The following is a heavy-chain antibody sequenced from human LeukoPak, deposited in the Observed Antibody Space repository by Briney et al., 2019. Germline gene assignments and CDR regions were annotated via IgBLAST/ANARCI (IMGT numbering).Heavy chain of an antibody. CDR3: ARVSAVVAKHRRVFDP. J-gene: IGHJ5*02. CDR2: IYYSGTT. D-gene: IGHD2-15*01. CDR1: GGSFSGYY. Sequence: PSETLSLTCAVYGGSFSGYYWGWTRQPPGKGLEWIGTIYYSGTTYYNPSLKSRVTISVDMSKNQFSLKLSSVTAADTAVYFCARVSAVVAKHRRVFDPWGQGTLVTVSS. V-gene: IGHV4-34*01.